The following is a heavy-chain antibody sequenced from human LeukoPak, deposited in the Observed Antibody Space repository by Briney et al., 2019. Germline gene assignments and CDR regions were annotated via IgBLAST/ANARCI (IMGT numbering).Heavy chain of an antibody. CDR1: XYTFTXXA. D-gene: IGHD4-17*01. CDR3: ARTRLRQEIDP. CDR2: INTNTGNP. J-gene: IGHJ5*02. V-gene: IGHV7-4-1*02. Sequence: VSXKASXYTFTXXAMNWXRXAPGQXREWMGWINTNTGNPTYAQGFTGRFVFSLDTSVSTAYLQISSLKAEDTAVYYCARTRLRQEIDPWGQGTLVTVSS.